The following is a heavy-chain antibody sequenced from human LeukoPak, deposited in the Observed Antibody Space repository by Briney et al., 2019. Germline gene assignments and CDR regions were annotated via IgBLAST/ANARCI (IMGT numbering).Heavy chain of an antibody. CDR2: ISYDGSNK. CDR1: GFTFSSYA. V-gene: IGHV3-30*04. J-gene: IGHJ4*02. CDR3: ARDWQYYDSSGYFDS. D-gene: IGHD3-22*01. Sequence: GGSLRLSCAASGFTFSSYAMHWVRQAPGKGLEWVAVISYDGSNKYYANSVEGRFTISRDNSKTTLYLQMNSLRAEDMAVYYCARDWQYYDSSGYFDSWGQGTLVTVSS.